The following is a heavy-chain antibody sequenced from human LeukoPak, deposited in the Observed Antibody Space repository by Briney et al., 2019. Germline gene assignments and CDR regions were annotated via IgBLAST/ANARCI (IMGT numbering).Heavy chain of an antibody. CDR2: IKNKTNGGTT. CDR1: VFTLSNAY. D-gene: IGHD1-26*01. J-gene: IGHJ5*02. V-gene: IGHV3-15*01. Sequence: GGSLRLSCAASVFTLSNAYMSWARQAPGKGLEWVGRIKNKTNGGTTDYAAPVKGRFTISRDDSKNTLYLQMNSLKTEDTAVYYCTTTIVGVTTWFDPWGQGTLVTVSS. CDR3: TTTIVGVTTWFDP.